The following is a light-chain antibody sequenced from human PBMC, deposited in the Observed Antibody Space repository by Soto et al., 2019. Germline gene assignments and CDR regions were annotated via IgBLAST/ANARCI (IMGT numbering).Light chain of an antibody. CDR3: NRSHSTPYVP. V-gene: IGKV1-8*01. J-gene: IGKJ5*01. CDR2: AAS. Sequence: AFMMLLVPSSFPAAMGTRVDITSSASQGISSYLAWYQQKPGKAPKLLIYAASSLQSGVPSRFSGSRSGTDFPLTISSLQPEAFATYYYNRSHSTPYVPFGQGTRLEIK. CDR1: QGISSY.